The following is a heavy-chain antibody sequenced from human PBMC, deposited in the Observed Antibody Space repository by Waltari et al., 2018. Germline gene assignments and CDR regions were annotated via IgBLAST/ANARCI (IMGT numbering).Heavy chain of an antibody. Sequence: QVQLVQSGAEVKKPGASVKVSCKASGYTFTGHYLHWVRQAPGQGLEWMGWINPNSGGTNDAQKFQGRVTMTRDTSISTAYMELSRLRSDDTAVYYCARGEVVTATAHYWGQGTLVTVSS. CDR2: INPNSGGT. J-gene: IGHJ4*02. D-gene: IGHD2-21*02. CDR3: ARGEVVTATAHY. CDR1: GYTFTGHY. V-gene: IGHV1-2*02.